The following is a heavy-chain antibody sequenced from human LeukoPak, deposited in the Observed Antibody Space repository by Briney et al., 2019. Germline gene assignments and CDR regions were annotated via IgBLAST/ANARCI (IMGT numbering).Heavy chain of an antibody. CDR1: GGTFSSYA. D-gene: IGHD2-15*01. CDR2: IIPILGIA. J-gene: IGHJ5*02. CDR3: ARDTASGYCSGGSCPNNWFDP. Sequence: SVKVSCKASGGTFSSYAISWVRQAPGQGLEWMGRIIPILGIANYAQKFQGRVTITADKSTSTAYMELSSLRSEDTAVYYCARDTASGYCSGGSCPNNWFDPWGQGTLVTVSS. V-gene: IGHV1-69*04.